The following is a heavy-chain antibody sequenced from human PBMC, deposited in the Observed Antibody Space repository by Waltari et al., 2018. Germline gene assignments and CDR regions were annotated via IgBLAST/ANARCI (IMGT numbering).Heavy chain of an antibody. D-gene: IGHD3-3*01. CDR1: GFTFSSYS. V-gene: IGHV3-21*01. J-gene: IGHJ4*02. CDR2: ISSSSSYI. CDR3: ARDGAEPGYYDFWSGYWYYFDY. Sequence: EVQLVESGGGLVKPGGSLRLSCAASGFTFSSYSMNWVRQAPGKGLEWVSSISSSSSYIYYADSVKGRFTISRDNAKNSLYLQMNSLRAEDTAVYYCARDGAEPGYYDFWSGYWYYFDYWGQGTLVIVSP.